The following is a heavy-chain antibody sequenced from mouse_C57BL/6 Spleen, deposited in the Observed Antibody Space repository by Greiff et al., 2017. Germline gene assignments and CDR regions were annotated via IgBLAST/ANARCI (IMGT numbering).Heavy chain of an antibody. Sequence: EVQVVESEGGLVQPGSSMKLSCTASGFTFSDYYMAWVRQVPEKGLEWVANINYDGSSTYYLDSLKSRFIISRDNAKNILYLQMSSLKSEDTATYYGARVPYYSNGGGDYWGQGTTLTVSS. D-gene: IGHD2-5*01. V-gene: IGHV5-16*01. CDR2: INYDGSST. CDR3: ARVPYYSNGGGDY. J-gene: IGHJ2*01. CDR1: GFTFSDYY.